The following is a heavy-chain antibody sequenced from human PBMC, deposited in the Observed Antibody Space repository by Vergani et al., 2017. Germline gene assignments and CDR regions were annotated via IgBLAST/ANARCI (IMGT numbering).Heavy chain of an antibody. V-gene: IGHV3-11*04. CDR1: GFKFSDHY. D-gene: IGHD1-1*01. J-gene: IGHJ6*02. CDR3: AKNPGISTTRHYYAMDV. CDR2: ISPGASTV. Sequence: LEESGGGSVKPGGSLRLSCAASGFKFSDHYMSWIRQAPGKGLEWVSHISPGASTVSYTDSLTGRFTISRDNDNNSLTLNMTTLRVEDTAVYYCAKNPGISTTRHYYAMDVWGQGTTVTVSS.